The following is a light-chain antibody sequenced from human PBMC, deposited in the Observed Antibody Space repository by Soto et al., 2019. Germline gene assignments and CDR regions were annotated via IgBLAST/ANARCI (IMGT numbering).Light chain of an antibody. CDR3: QAWDSSTVV. J-gene: IGLJ2*01. V-gene: IGLV3-1*01. CDR1: KLGDKY. CDR2: QDS. Sequence: SYELTQPPSVSVSPGQTASITCSGEKLGDKYACWYQQKAGQSPVLVIYQDSKRPSGIPERFSGSNSGNTATLTISGTQAMDVADYYCQAWDSSTVVFGGGTKLTVL.